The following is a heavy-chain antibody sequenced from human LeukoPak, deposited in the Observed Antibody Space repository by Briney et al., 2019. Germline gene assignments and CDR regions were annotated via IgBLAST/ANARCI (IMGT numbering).Heavy chain of an antibody. CDR2: IYHTGIT. Sequence: SETLSLTCTVSGASISSAGYYWSWIRQPPGKGLEWIGYIYHTGITYYNPSLKSRVTISVGTYKNQFSLKLSSVPAADTAVYYCAGLYNYYFDYWGQGALVTVSS. V-gene: IGHV4-30-4*01. CDR1: GASISSAGYY. CDR3: AGLYNYYFDY. J-gene: IGHJ4*02. D-gene: IGHD5-24*01.